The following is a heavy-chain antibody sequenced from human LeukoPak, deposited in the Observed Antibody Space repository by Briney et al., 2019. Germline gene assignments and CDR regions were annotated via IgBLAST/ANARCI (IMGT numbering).Heavy chain of an antibody. D-gene: IGHD2-2*01. Sequence: GASVKVSCKASGYTLTRYFIHWVRQAPGQGLEWMGIINPNGGSTSYPQKFQGRVTITADESTSTAYMELSSLRSEDTAVYYCARAAVPAATDKYYFDYWGQGTLVTVSS. V-gene: IGHV1-46*01. CDR1: GYTLTRYF. CDR2: INPNGGST. J-gene: IGHJ4*02. CDR3: ARAAVPAATDKYYFDY.